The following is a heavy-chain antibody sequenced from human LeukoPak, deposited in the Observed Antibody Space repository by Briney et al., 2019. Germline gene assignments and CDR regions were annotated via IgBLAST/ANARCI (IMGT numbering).Heavy chain of an antibody. CDR2: MNPNSGNT. J-gene: IGHJ4*02. Sequence: ASVKVSCKASGYTFTSYDINWVRQATGQGLEWLGWMNPNSGNTGYAQKFQGRVTMTRDTSISTAYMELSRLRSDDTAVYYCARGLSPDFWSGYYTGPLDYWGQGTLVTVSS. CDR3: ARGLSPDFWSGYYTGPLDY. CDR1: GYTFTSYD. D-gene: IGHD3-3*01. V-gene: IGHV1-8*02.